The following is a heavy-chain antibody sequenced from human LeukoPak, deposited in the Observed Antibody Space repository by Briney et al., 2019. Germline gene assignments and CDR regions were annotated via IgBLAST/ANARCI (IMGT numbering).Heavy chain of an antibody. CDR2: TRNKGNRYST. Sequence: RGGALLLSGAASGFPFSDHYMDGVRQSPGKGLERVGRTRNKGNRYSTEYAGSVKGRFTISRYDSKNSLYLQMTSLKTEDTAVYYCARGLGEELNSGMDVWGQGTTVTVSS. D-gene: IGHD3-16*01. CDR3: ARGLGEELNSGMDV. J-gene: IGHJ6*02. CDR1: GFPFSDHY. V-gene: IGHV3-72*01.